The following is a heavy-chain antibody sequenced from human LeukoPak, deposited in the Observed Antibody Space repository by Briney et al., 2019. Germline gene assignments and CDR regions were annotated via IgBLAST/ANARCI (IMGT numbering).Heavy chain of an antibody. V-gene: IGHV1-2*04. Sequence: ASVKVSCKASGYTFTGYYMHWVRQAPGQGLEWMGRINPNSGGTNYAQKFQGWVTMTRDTSISTAYMELSRLRSDDTAAYYCARGDRGHTAMVSDYWGQGTLVTVSS. J-gene: IGHJ4*02. D-gene: IGHD5-18*01. CDR2: INPNSGGT. CDR3: ARGDRGHTAMVSDY. CDR1: GYTFTGYY.